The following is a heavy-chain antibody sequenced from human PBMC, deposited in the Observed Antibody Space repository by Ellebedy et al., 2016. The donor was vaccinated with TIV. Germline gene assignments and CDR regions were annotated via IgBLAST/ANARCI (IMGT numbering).Heavy chain of an antibody. CDR2: ISSSSSTI. CDR1: GFTFSSYG. Sequence: PGGSLRLSCAASGFTFSSYGMNRVRQAPGKGLEWVSYISSSSSTISYADSVKGRFTISRDNAKNSLYLQMNSLRAEDTAVYYCARFYGSYCDYWGQGTLVTVSS. CDR3: ARFYGSYCDY. V-gene: IGHV3-48*01. D-gene: IGHD1-26*01. J-gene: IGHJ4*02.